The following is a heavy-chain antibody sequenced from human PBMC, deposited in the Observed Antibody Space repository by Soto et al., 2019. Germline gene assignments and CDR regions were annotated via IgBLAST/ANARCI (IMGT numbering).Heavy chain of an antibody. CDR2: IYSGGST. CDR3: VRAFCYSKYGMDV. Sequence: HPGGSLRLSCAASGFTVSSNYMSWVRQAPGKGLEWVSVIYSGGSTYYADSVKGRFTISRDNSKNTLYLQMNSLRAEDTAVYYCVRAFCYSKYGMDVWGQGTTVTVSS. V-gene: IGHV3-53*01. J-gene: IGHJ6*02. CDR1: GFTVSSNY. D-gene: IGHD2-15*01.